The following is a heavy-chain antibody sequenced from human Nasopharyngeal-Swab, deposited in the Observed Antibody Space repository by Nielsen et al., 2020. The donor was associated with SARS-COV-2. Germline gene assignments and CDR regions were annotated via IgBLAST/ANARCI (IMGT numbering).Heavy chain of an antibody. CDR1: GGSISSYY. D-gene: IGHD6-13*01. CDR3: ARGRRGSSWDLNWFDP. Sequence: SETLSLTCTVSGGSISSYYWSWIRQPPGKGLEWIGYIYYSGSTNYNPSLKRRVTISVDTSKNQFSLKLSSVTAADTAVYYCARGRRGSSWDLNWFDPWGQGTLATVSS. CDR2: IYYSGST. V-gene: IGHV4-59*13. J-gene: IGHJ5*02.